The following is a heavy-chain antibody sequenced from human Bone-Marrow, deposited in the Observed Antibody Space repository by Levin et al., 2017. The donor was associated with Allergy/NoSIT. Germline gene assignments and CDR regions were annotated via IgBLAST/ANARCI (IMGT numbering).Heavy chain of an antibody. V-gene: IGHV3-49*05. CDR3: TSIPIVGATPAVSGYYFDY. CDR1: GFTFGDYA. CDR2: IRSKAYGGTT. J-gene: IGHJ4*02. D-gene: IGHD1-26*01. Sequence: KRGESLKISCTASGFTFGDYAMSWFRQAPGKGLEWVGFIRSKAYGGTTEYAASVKGRFTISRDDSKSIAYLQMNSLKTEDTAVYYCTSIPIVGATPAVSGYYFDYWGQGTLVTVSS.